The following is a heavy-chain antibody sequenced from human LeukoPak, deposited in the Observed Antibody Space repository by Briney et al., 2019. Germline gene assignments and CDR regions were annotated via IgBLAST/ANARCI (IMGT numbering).Heavy chain of an antibody. D-gene: IGHD6-19*01. CDR2: ISYDGSNK. V-gene: IGHV3-30-3*01. Sequence: GGSLRLSCAASGFTFSSYAMHWVRQAPGKGLEWVAVISYDGSNKYYADSVKGRFTISRDNSKNTLYLQMNSLRAEDTAVYYCARGGSGWSVDYWGQGTLVTDSS. J-gene: IGHJ4*02. CDR1: GFTFSSYA. CDR3: ARGGSGWSVDY.